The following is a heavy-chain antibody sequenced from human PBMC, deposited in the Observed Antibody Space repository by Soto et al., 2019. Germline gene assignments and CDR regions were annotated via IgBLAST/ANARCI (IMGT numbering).Heavy chain of an antibody. V-gene: IGHV3-33*01. Sequence: GGSLRLSCAASGFTFSSYGMHWVRQAPGKGLEWVAVIWYDGSNKYYADSVKGRFTISRDNSKNTLYLQMNSLRAEDTAAYYCARDLAAAGTGDYYYYYGMDVWGQGTTVTVSS. D-gene: IGHD6-13*01. J-gene: IGHJ6*02. CDR3: ARDLAAAGTGDYYYYYGMDV. CDR2: IWYDGSNK. CDR1: GFTFSSYG.